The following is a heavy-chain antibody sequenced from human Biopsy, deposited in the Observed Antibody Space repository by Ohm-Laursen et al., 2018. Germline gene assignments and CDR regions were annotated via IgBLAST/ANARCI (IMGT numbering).Heavy chain of an antibody. CDR2: MIPSSGKT. J-gene: IGHJ5*02. CDR3: ARGYSRRVSIFEASIYWFDT. CDR1: GYSFSTYD. Sequence: ASVKVSCNSSGYSFSTYDVNWVRQARGQGLERMGWMIPSSGKTGYAQRFQGRVTLTMNTSISTAYMELSGLRSEDTAVYFCARGYSRRVSIFEASIYWFDTWGQGTLVTVSS. V-gene: IGHV1-8*01. D-gene: IGHD6-6*01.